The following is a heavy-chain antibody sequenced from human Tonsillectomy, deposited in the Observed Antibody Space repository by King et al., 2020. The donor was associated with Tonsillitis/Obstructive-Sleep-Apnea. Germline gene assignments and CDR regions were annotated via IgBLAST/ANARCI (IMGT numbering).Heavy chain of an antibody. J-gene: IGHJ4*02. CDR3: ARTARDYDYIWGSYRYFLFDY. CDR2: ISSSSSTI. V-gene: IGHV3-48*02. CDR1: GFTFSSYS. Sequence: VQLVESGGGLVQPGGSLRLSCAASGFTFSSYSMNWVRQAPGKGLEWGSYISSSSSTIYYADSVKGRFTISRDNAKNSLYLQMNSLRDEDTAVYYCARTARDYDYIWGSYRYFLFDYWGQGTLVTVSS. D-gene: IGHD3-16*02.